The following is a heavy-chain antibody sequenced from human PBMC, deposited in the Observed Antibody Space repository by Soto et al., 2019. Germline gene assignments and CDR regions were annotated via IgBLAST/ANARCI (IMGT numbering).Heavy chain of an antibody. CDR1: GFTFSSYA. V-gene: IGHV3-30-3*01. J-gene: IGHJ4*02. D-gene: IGHD3-9*01. Sequence: QVQLVESGGGVVQPGRSLRLSCAASGFTFSSYAMHWVRQAPGKGLEWVAVISYDGSNKYYADSVKGRFTISRDNSKNTLYLQMNSLRAEDTAVYYCARTYYDILTGYYRYYFDYWGQGTLVTVSS. CDR2: ISYDGSNK. CDR3: ARTYYDILTGYYRYYFDY.